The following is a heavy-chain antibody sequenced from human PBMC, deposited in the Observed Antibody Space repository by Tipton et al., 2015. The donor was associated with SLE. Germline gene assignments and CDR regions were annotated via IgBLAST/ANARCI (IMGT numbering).Heavy chain of an antibody. CDR3: VRFVSY. J-gene: IGHJ4*02. V-gene: IGHV3-74*03. CDR1: GFTFSSYS. CDR2: IKSDGGIT. Sequence: SLRLSCAASGFTFSSYSMNWVRQAPGKGPVWVSGIKSDGGITKYADSVKGRFTISRDNAKNTLYLQMNSLRAEDTAVYYCVRFVSYWGRGTLVTVSS.